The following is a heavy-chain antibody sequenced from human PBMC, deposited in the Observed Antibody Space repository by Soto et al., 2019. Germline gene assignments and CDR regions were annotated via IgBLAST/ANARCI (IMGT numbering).Heavy chain of an antibody. CDR2: ISGTSDSI. CDR1: GFTFSDYY. V-gene: IGHV3-11*06. J-gene: IGHJ4*02. CDR3: ARVAVVTAAGTSDY. Sequence: LRLSCAASGFTFSDYYMSWIRQVPGKGLEWVAYISGTSDSIPYADSVKGRFTISRDNAKNSLYLQMNSLRAEDTAVYYCARVAVVTAAGTSDYWGQGTLVTVSS. D-gene: IGHD6-13*01.